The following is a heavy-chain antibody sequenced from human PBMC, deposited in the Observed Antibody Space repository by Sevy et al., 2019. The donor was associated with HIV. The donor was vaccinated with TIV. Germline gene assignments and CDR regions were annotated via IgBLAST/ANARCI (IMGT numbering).Heavy chain of an antibody. CDR3: AKGDEPAADYADYVPNAFDI. CDR2: ISYDGRNNK. J-gene: IGHJ3*02. D-gene: IGHD4-17*01. CDR1: GFSFSDYR. V-gene: IGHV3-30*18. Sequence: GGSLRLSCAASGFSFSDYRMHWVRQAPGKGLEWVAVISYDGRNNKYNADSVKGRFTISRDNSKNTLYLQMNSLRAEETAIYYCAKGDEPAADYADYVPNAFDIWGQGTMVTVSS.